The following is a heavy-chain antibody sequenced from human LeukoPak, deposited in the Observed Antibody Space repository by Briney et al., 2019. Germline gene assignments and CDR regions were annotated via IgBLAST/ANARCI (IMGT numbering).Heavy chain of an antibody. J-gene: IGHJ4*02. D-gene: IGHD6-13*01. Sequence: ASVKVSCKASGYTSTSYGISWVRQAPGQGLEWMGWISAYNGNTNYAQKLQGRVTMTTDTSTSTAYMELSSLRSEDTAVYYCAREVTAAGTFYFDYWGQGTLVTVSS. CDR1: GYTSTSYG. V-gene: IGHV1-18*01. CDR2: ISAYNGNT. CDR3: AREVTAAGTFYFDY.